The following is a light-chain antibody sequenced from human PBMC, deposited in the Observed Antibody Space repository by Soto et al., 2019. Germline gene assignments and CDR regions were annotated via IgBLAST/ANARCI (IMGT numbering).Light chain of an antibody. V-gene: IGLV2-8*01. CDR2: EVN. J-gene: IGLJ3*02. CDR3: TSYAGSRNLV. CDR1: SSDVGGYNS. Sequence: QSALTQPPSASGSPGQSVTISCTGTSSDVGGYNSVSWYLQHPGRAPKLLIYEVNKRPSGVPDRFSASKSDNTASLTVSGLQAEDEADYYCTSYAGSRNLVFGGGTKLTVL.